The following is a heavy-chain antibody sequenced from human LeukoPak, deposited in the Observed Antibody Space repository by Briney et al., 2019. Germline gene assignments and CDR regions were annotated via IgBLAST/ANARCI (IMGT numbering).Heavy chain of an antibody. CDR2: ILYDGSNK. CDR3: AKAGYCSGGSCWSVFDY. Sequence: QPGRSLSVSCAASGFTFSSYGMHRVRQAPGRGLEWGAVILYDGSNKYYADSVKGRFTISRDNSKNTLYLQMNSLRAEDTAVYYCAKAGYCSGGSCWSVFDYWGQGTLVTVSS. J-gene: IGHJ4*02. V-gene: IGHV3-30*18. D-gene: IGHD2-15*01. CDR1: GFTFSSYG.